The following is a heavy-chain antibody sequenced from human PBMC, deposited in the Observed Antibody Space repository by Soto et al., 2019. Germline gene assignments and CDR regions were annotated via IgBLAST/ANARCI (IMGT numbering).Heavy chain of an antibody. CDR3: ARRYCSSTSCYNWFDP. J-gene: IGHJ5*02. CDR1: GGSISSGGYS. D-gene: IGHD2-2*01. V-gene: IGHV4-30-2*01. CDR2: IYHSGST. Sequence: SETLSLTCAVSGGSISSGGYSWSWIRQPPGKGLEWIGYIYHSGSTYYNPSLKSRVTISVDRSKNQFSLKLSSVTAADTAVYYCARRYCSSTSCYNWFDPWGQGTLVTVSS.